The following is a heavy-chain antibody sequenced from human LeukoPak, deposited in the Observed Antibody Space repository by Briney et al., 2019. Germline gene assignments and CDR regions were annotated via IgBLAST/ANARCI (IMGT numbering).Heavy chain of an antibody. CDR2: INPSGGST. J-gene: IGHJ2*01. Sequence: ASVKVSCKASGYTFTSYYMHWVRQAPGQGLEWMGIINPSGGSTSYAQKFQGRVTMTRDRSASTVYMELSSLRSEDTAVYYCARDGKMATISWYFDLWGRGTLVTVSS. CDR3: ARDGKMATISWYFDL. D-gene: IGHD5-24*01. V-gene: IGHV1-46*01. CDR1: GYTFTSYY.